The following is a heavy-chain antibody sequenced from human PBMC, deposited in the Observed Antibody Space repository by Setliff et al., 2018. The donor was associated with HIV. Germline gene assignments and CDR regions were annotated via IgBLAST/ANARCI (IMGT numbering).Heavy chain of an antibody. J-gene: IGHJ6*03. CDR2: INAGNGNT. Sequence: GASVKVSCKASGYTFNSYAMHWVRQAPGQRLEWMGWINAGNGNTKDSQKFQGRVTITRDTSASTAYMELSSLRSEDTAVYYCAREGKFRYYYYMDVWGKGTTVTVSS. D-gene: IGHD3-10*01. CDR1: GYTFNSYA. CDR3: AREGKFRYYYYMDV. V-gene: IGHV1-3*01.